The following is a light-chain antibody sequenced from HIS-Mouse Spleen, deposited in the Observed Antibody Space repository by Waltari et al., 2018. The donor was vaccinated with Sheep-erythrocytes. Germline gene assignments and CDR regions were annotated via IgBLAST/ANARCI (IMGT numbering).Light chain of an antibody. Sequence: QSALTPPASVSGSPGQSITISCTGTSSDVGGYNYVSWYQQHSGKAPKLMIYEVSNRPSGGSNRFSGSKSGNTASLTISGLQAEDEADYYCSSYTSSSTLVFGGGTKLTVL. CDR3: SSYTSSSTLV. CDR1: SSDVGGYNY. V-gene: IGLV2-14*01. J-gene: IGLJ2*01. CDR2: EVS.